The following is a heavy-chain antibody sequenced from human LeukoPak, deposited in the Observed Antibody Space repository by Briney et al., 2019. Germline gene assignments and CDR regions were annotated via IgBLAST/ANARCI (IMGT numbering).Heavy chain of an antibody. CDR2: INHSGNVN. CDR1: GFTFSSYW. J-gene: IGHJ6*02. D-gene: IGHD3-16*01. CDR3: AGGGGLDV. Sequence: GGPLRLSCAASGFTFSSYWMNWARQAAEKGLEWVASINHSGNVNYYVDSVKGRFTISRDNAKNSLYLQMSNLRAEDTAVYFCAGGGGLDVWGQGATVTVSS. V-gene: IGHV3-7*03.